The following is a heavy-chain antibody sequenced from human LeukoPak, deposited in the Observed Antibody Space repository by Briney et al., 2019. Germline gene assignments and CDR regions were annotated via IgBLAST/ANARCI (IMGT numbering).Heavy chain of an antibody. Sequence: GGSLRLSCAASGFTFDDYGMSWVRQAPGKGLEWVGRIKSKTDGMTTDYAAPVKGRFTISRDDSKNTLFLQMNSLKTEDTAVYYCTTDSYGSGEYWGQGTLVTVSS. CDR1: GFTFDDYG. J-gene: IGHJ4*02. D-gene: IGHD3-10*01. CDR2: IKSKTDGMTT. V-gene: IGHV3-15*01. CDR3: TTDSYGSGEY.